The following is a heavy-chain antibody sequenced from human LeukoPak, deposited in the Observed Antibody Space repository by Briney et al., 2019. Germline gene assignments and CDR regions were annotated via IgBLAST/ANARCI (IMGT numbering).Heavy chain of an antibody. D-gene: IGHD5-18*01. Sequence: GGSLRLSCAASGFTFSSYAMSWVRQAPGKGLEWVGRFKSKTDGGTIDYAAPVKGRFTISRDDSKNTLYLQMNSLKTEDTAVYYCTTGGYRYGDDYWGQGTLVTVSS. CDR3: TTGGYRYGDDY. V-gene: IGHV3-15*01. J-gene: IGHJ4*02. CDR2: FKSKTDGGTI. CDR1: GFTFSSYA.